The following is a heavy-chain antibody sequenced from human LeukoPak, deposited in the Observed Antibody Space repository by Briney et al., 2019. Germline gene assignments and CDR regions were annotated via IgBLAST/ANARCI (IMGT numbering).Heavy chain of an antibody. D-gene: IGHD3-3*01. Sequence: SVKVSCKASGGTFSSYAISWVRQAPGQGLEWMGGIIPIFGTANYAQKFQGRVTITADESTSTAYMELSSLRSEDTAVYYCAREHIRYYDFWSGPSPAQYYFDYWGQGTLVTVSS. J-gene: IGHJ4*02. CDR3: AREHIRYYDFWSGPSPAQYYFDY. V-gene: IGHV1-69*13. CDR1: GGTFSSYA. CDR2: IIPIFGTA.